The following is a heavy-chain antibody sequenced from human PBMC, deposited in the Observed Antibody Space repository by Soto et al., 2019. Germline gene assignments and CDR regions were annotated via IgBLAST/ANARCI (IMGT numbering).Heavy chain of an antibody. D-gene: IGHD6-19*01. Sequence: GGSLRLSCAASGFTFSSYGMSWVRQAPGKGLEWVANIRHNGSEKYYVDPVKGRFTISRDKAKNSLYLQMNSLRAEDTAVYYCARDLIAVAHFLRYWGQGTLVTVSS. CDR3: ARDLIAVAHFLRY. CDR2: IRHNGSEK. V-gene: IGHV3-7*05. J-gene: IGHJ4*02. CDR1: GFTFSSYG.